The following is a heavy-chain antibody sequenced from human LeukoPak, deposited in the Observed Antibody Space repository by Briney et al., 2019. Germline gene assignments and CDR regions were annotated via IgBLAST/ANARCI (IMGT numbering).Heavy chain of an antibody. CDR2: ISGSGGST. J-gene: IGHJ4*02. CDR3: AKSPARITMIVVVNTAFDY. V-gene: IGHV3-23*01. CDR1: GFTFSSYA. D-gene: IGHD3-22*01. Sequence: AGGSLRLSCAASGFTFSSYAMSRVRQAPGKGLEWVSAISGSGGSTYYADSVKGRFTISRDNSKNTLYLQMNSLRAEDTAVYYCAKSPARITMIVVVNTAFDYWGQGTLVTVSS.